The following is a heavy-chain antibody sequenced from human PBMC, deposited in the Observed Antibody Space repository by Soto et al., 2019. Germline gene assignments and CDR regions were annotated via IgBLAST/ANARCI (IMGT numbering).Heavy chain of an antibody. CDR3: ADIYADRWDTFDI. Sequence: QITLKDSGPTLVKRTETLTLTCTFSGFSLSTNGLGVGWIRQPPGKALEWLGVIFWNGHTRYTPSLKSRLTITKDTSKNHVVLTMANIDTVDTGTVFCADIYADRWDTFDIWSHWSMVTVS. V-gene: IGHV2-5*01. CDR1: GFSLSTNGLG. D-gene: IGHD3-16*01. CDR2: IFWNGHT. J-gene: IGHJ3*02.